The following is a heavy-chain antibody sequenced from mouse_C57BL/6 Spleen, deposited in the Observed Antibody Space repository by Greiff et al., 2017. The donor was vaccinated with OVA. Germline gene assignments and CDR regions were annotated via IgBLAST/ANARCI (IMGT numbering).Heavy chain of an antibody. D-gene: IGHD4-1*01. CDR2: INPGSGGT. J-gene: IGHJ4*01. CDR3: ARSWDEAMDY. Sequence: QVQLQQSGAELVRPGTSVKVSCKASGYAFTNYLIEWVKQRPGQGLEWIGVINPGSGGTNYNEKFKGKATLTADKSSSTAYMQLSSLTSEDSAVYFCARSWDEAMDYWGQGTSVTVSS. CDR1: GYAFTNYL. V-gene: IGHV1-54*01.